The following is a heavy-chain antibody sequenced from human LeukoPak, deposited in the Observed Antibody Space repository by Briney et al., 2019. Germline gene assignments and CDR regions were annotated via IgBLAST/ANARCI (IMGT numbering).Heavy chain of an antibody. Sequence: GGSLRLSCAASGFTFSDYYMSWIRLAPGKGLEWVSYISSSGSTICYADSVKGRFTISRDNAKNSLYLQMNSLRAEDTAVYYCARVLSGATMIFDYWGQGTLVTVSS. CDR1: GFTFSDYY. CDR2: ISSSGSTI. J-gene: IGHJ4*02. D-gene: IGHD1-26*01. V-gene: IGHV3-11*01. CDR3: ARVLSGATMIFDY.